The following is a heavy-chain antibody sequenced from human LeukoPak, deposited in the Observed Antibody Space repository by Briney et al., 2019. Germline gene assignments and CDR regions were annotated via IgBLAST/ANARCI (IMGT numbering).Heavy chain of an antibody. CDR3: ARGKLPGVY. Sequence: SETLSLTCTVSGGSISSYHWSWIRQPPGKGLEWIGYVYYSGSTNYNPSLKSRVTISVDTSKNQFSLKLSSVTAADTAVYYCARGKLPGVYWGQGTLVTVSS. CDR2: VYYSGST. CDR1: GGSISSYH. V-gene: IGHV4-59*01. J-gene: IGHJ4*02. D-gene: IGHD5-24*01.